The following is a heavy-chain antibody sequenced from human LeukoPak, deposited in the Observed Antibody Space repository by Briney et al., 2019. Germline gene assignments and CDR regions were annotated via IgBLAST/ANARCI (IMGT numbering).Heavy chain of an antibody. V-gene: IGHV3-30*18. J-gene: IGHJ4*02. CDR2: TSYDGSNK. CDR1: GFTFSTCG. D-gene: IGHD6-19*01. Sequence: PGGSLRLSCAASGFTFSTCGMHWVRQTPGKGLEWVAVTSYDGSNKYYADSVKGRFTISRDNSKNTLYLQMNSLRAEDTAVYYCAKGRAVASLDYWGQGTLVTVSS. CDR3: AKGRAVASLDY.